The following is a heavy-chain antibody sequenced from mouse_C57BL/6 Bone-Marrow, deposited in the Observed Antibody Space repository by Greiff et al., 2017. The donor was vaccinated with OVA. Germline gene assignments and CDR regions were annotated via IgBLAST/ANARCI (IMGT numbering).Heavy chain of an antibody. D-gene: IGHD1-1*01. CDR2: ISSGSSTI. CDR1: GFTFSDYG. CDR3: ARITTVVPFYAMDY. Sequence: EVMLVESGGGLVKPGGSLKLSCAASGFTFSDYGMHWVRQAPEKGLEWVAYISSGSSTIYYADTVKGRFTISRDNAKNTLFLQMTSLRSEDTAMYYCARITTVVPFYAMDYWGQGTSVTVSS. V-gene: IGHV5-17*01. J-gene: IGHJ4*01.